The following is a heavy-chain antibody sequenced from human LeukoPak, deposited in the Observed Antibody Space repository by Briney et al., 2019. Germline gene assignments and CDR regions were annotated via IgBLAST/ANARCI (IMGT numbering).Heavy chain of an antibody. V-gene: IGHV4-39*07. J-gene: IGHJ3*02. CDR2: IYHSGST. CDR3: VQGKDAFDI. D-gene: IGHD3-10*01. Sequence: SETLSLTCTVSGGSISSSSYYWGWIRQPPGKGLEWIGSIYHSGSTYYNPSLKSRVTISVDRSKNQFSLKLSSVTAADTAVYYCVQGKDAFDIWGQGTMVTVSS. CDR1: GGSISSSSYY.